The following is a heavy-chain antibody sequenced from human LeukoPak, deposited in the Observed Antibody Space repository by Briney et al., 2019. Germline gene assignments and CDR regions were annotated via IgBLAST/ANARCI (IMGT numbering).Heavy chain of an antibody. CDR1: GYTFTGYY. CDR3: ARTYYYGSGSYPLDY. J-gene: IGHJ4*02. V-gene: IGHV1-2*02. CDR2: INPNSGGT. D-gene: IGHD3-10*01. Sequence: ASVKVSCKASGYTFTGYYMHWVRQAPGQGLEWMGWINPNSGGTNYAQKFQGRVTMTRDTSISTAYMELSRLRSDDTAVYYCARTYYYGSGSYPLDYWGQGTLVTVSS.